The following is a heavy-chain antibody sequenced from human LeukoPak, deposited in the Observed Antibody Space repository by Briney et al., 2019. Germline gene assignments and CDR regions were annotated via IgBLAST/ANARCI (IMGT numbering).Heavy chain of an antibody. V-gene: IGHV4-34*01. CDR2: INHSGST. CDR3: AGGRYYYGSGSYYLDY. D-gene: IGHD3-10*01. Sequence: SETLSLTCAVYGGSFSGYYWSWIRQPPGKGLEWIGEINHSGSTNYNPSLKSRVTISVDTSKNQFSLRLSSVTAADTAVYYCAGGRYYYGSGSYYLDYWGQGTLVTVSS. CDR1: GGSFSGYY. J-gene: IGHJ4*02.